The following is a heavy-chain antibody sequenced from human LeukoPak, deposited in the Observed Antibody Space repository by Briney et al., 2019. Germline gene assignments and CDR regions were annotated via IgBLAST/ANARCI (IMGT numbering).Heavy chain of an antibody. J-gene: IGHJ4*02. CDR2: IYHSGIT. V-gene: IGHV4-38-2*02. Sequence: SETLSLTCTVSGYSISSGYYWGWIRQPPGKGLQWIGTIYHSGITYYNPSLKSRVTISVDPSKNQFSLKLTSVTAADTAVYYCARVDFWSGYFDYWGQGTLVTVSS. CDR1: GYSISSGYY. CDR3: ARVDFWSGYFDY. D-gene: IGHD3-3*01.